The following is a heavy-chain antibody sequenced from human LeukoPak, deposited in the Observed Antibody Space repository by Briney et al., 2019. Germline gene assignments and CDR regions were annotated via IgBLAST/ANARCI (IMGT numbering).Heavy chain of an antibody. J-gene: IGHJ4*02. CDR3: AKHYMGSSYNHGLDC. Sequence: PSETLSLTCTVSGYSISSGYYWGWIRQPPGKGLEWIGSIYHSGSTYYNPSLKSRVTISVDTSKNQFSLKLSSVTVADTAVYYCAKHYMGSSYNHGLDCWGQGTLVTVSS. V-gene: IGHV4-38-2*02. D-gene: IGHD3-10*01. CDR2: IYHSGST. CDR1: GYSISSGYY.